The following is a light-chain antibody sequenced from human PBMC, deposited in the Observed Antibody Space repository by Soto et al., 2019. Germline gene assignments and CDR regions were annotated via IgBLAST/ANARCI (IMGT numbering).Light chain of an antibody. V-gene: IGKV3D-20*02. CDR3: QQRSNWPSIT. CDR2: DAS. CDR1: QSVSSSY. J-gene: IGKJ4*01. Sequence: EIVLTQSPGTLSLSPGERATLSCRASQSVSSSYLAWYQQKPGQAPRLLISDASNRATGIPVRFSGSGFGTDFTLTISSLEAEDSAVHYCQQRSNWPSITFGGGTKVDIK.